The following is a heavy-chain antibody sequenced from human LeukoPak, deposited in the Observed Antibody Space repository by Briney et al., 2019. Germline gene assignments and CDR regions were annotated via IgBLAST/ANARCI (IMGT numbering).Heavy chain of an antibody. J-gene: IGHJ4*02. CDR2: INPHSGGT. CDR1: GYTFTAYY. Sequence: ASVKVSFKASGYTFTAYYIHWVRQAPGQGLEWMGWINPHSGGTDSAQKFQGRITMTRDTSINIAHMELTRLKSDDTAVYYCAREMGGSVVITTLDFWGQGSLVTVSS. V-gene: IGHV1-2*02. D-gene: IGHD3-22*01. CDR3: AREMGGSVVITTLDF.